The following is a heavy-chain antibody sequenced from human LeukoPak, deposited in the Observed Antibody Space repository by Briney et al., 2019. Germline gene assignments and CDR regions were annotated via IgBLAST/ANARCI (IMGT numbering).Heavy chain of an antibody. CDR2: ISSSSSYI. V-gene: IGHV3-21*01. Sequence: GGSLRLSCAASGFTFSSYAMNWVRQAPGKGLEWVSSISSSSSYIYYADSVKGRFTISRDNAKNSLYLQMNSLRAEDTAVYYCARDPATVTPDYWGQGTLVTVSS. J-gene: IGHJ4*02. CDR3: ARDPATVTPDY. D-gene: IGHD4-17*01. CDR1: GFTFSSYA.